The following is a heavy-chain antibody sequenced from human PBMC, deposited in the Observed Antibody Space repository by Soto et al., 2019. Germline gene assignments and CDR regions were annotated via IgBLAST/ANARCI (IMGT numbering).Heavy chain of an antibody. D-gene: IGHD5-18*01. CDR1: GGSFSDYY. Sequence: PSETLSLTCAVYGGSFSDYYWNWIRQSPGKGLEWIGEIHPSGSTSYNPSLSSRVTMSRDTSKNHFSLELNSVTAADTAVYYCARGRDPAKTGYWGQGTPVTVSS. J-gene: IGHJ4*02. V-gene: IGHV4-34*01. CDR3: ARGRDPAKTGY. CDR2: IHPSGST.